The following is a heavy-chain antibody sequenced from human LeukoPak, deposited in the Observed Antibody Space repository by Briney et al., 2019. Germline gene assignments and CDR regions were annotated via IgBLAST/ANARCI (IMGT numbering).Heavy chain of an antibody. CDR3: ARVWTYSSSWFWFDP. CDR1: GFTFSDYY. D-gene: IGHD6-13*01. CDR2: ISSSGSTI. J-gene: IGHJ5*02. V-gene: IGHV3-11*01. Sequence: GGSLRLSCAASGFTFSDYYMSWIRQAPGKGLEWVSYISSSGSTIYYADSVKGRFTISRDNAKNSLYLQMNSLRAEGTAVYYCARVWTYSSSWFWFDPWGQGTLVTVSS.